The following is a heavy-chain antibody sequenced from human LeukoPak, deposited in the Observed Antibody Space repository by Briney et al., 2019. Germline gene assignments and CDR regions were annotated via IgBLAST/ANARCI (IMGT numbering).Heavy chain of an antibody. CDR3: ARDPPPQFGVMYGMDV. CDR2: ISSSGSTI. D-gene: IGHD3-3*01. J-gene: IGHJ6*02. CDR1: GFTFSDYY. Sequence: GGSLRLSCAASGFTFSDYYMSWIRQAPGKGLEWVSYISSSGSTIYYADSVKGRFIISRDNAKNSLYLQMNSLRAEDTAVYYCARDPPPQFGVMYGMDVWGQGTTVTVSS. V-gene: IGHV3-11*01.